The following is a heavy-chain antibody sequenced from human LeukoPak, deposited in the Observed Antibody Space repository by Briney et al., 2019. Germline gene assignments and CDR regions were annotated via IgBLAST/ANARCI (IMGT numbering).Heavy chain of an antibody. D-gene: IGHD6-13*01. CDR2: VYDSGST. CDR3: ARHLTAAAGPNGYFHL. CDR1: GTSIRSYY. V-gene: IGHV4-59*08. J-gene: IGHJ2*01. Sequence: AETLSLTCTVSGTSIRSYYWSWVRQPPGKGLEWIGYVYDSGSTNYNPSLKSRVTISVDTSENQFSLNLSSVTAADTAMYYCARHLTAAAGPNGYFHLWGRGTLVTVSS.